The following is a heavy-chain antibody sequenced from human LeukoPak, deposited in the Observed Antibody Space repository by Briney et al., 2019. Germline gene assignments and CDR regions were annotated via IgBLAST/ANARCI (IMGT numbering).Heavy chain of an antibody. CDR3: ARQASASGVDY. D-gene: IGHD6-13*01. J-gene: IGHJ4*02. CDR2: IYYSGST. V-gene: IGHV4-59*08. CDR1: GGSISSYY. Sequence: KASETLSLTCTVSGGSISSYYWSWIRQPPGKGLEWNGYIYYSGSTNYNPSLKSRVTISVDTSKNQFSLKLSSVTAADTAVYYCARQASASGVDYWGQGTLVTVSS.